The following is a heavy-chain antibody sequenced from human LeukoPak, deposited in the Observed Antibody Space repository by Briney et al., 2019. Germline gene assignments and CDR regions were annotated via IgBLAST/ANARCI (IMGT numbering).Heavy chain of an antibody. CDR1: GFTFSSYW. CDR3: ARAGYYDSSGYYYSTVFDY. CDR2: INHNGNVS. Sequence: PGGSLRLSCAASGFTFSSYWMNWARQAPGKGLEWVASINHNGNVSYYVDSVKGRFTISRDNAKNSLYLQMNSLRAEDTAVYYCARAGYYDSSGYYYSTVFDYWGQGTLVTVSS. J-gene: IGHJ4*02. V-gene: IGHV3-7*01. D-gene: IGHD3-22*01.